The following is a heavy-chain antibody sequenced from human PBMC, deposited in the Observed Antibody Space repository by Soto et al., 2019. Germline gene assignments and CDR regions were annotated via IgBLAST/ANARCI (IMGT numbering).Heavy chain of an antibody. CDR3: ARQHLWSGYYYAPEGYWFDP. J-gene: IGHJ5*02. D-gene: IGHD3-3*02. V-gene: IGHV4-39*01. Sequence: PSETLSLTCTVSGGSISSSSYYWGGIRQPPGKGLEWIGSIYYSGSTYYNPSLKSRVTISVDTSKNQFSLKLSSVTAADTAVYYCARQHLWSGYYYAPEGYWFDPWGQGTLVTVSS. CDR1: GGSISSSSYY. CDR2: IYYSGST.